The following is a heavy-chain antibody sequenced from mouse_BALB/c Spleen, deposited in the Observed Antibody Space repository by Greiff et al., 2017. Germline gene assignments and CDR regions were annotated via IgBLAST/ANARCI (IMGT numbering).Heavy chain of an antibody. D-gene: IGHD2-10*01. CDR3: TRRKNPSYEAIDY. CDR1: GYTFTSYW. CDR2: IYPGNSDT. Sequence: EVQLQQSGTVLARPGASVKMSCKASGYTFTSYWMHWVKQRPGQGLEWIGAIYPGNSDTSYNQKFKGKAKLTAVTSTSTAYMELSSLTNEDSAVYYCTRRKNPSYEAIDYWGQGTSVTVSS. J-gene: IGHJ4*01. V-gene: IGHV1-5*01.